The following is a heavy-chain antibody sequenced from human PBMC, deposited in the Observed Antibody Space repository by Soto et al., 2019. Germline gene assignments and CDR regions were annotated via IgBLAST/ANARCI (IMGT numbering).Heavy chain of an antibody. V-gene: IGHV4-39*01. J-gene: IGHJ4*02. Sequence: QLQLQESGPGLVKPSETLSLTCTVSGGSISSSSYYWGWIRQAPAKGLEWIGRTYYSGSTYYNPSLKSRITMSLDTSKNQFSLKLSAVTAATAAVYYCARHIDYWGQGTLVTVSS. CDR2: TYYSGST. CDR1: GGSISSSSYY. CDR3: ARHIDY.